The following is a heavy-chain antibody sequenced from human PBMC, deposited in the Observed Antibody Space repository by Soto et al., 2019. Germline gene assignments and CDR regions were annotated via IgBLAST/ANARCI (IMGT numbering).Heavy chain of an antibody. J-gene: IGHJ5*02. CDR3: ATSNHGNSGYDLLTS. V-gene: IGHV1-69*13. CDR1: GGTLSNYA. Sequence: SVKVSCKASGGTLSNYAISWVRQAPGQGLEWMGGTVPIFGTTDYAQRFQGRVTIIADESTTTVYMELSSLTSQDTAIYYCATSNHGNSGYDLLTSWGPGTLVTVSS. D-gene: IGHD5-12*01. CDR2: TVPIFGTT.